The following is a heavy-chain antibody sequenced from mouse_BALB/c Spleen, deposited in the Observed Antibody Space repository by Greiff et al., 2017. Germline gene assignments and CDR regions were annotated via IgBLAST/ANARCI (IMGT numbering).Heavy chain of an antibody. CDR1: GFTFSSYA. Sequence: EVKLMESGGGLVKPGGSLKLSCAASGFTFSSYAMSWVRQTPEKRLEWVATISSGGSYTYYPDSVKGRFTISRDNAKNTLYLQMSSLRSEDTAMYYCARPDYGNYFDDWGQGTTLTVSS. D-gene: IGHD2-1*01. CDR2: ISSGGSYT. J-gene: IGHJ2*01. CDR3: ARPDYGNYFDD. V-gene: IGHV5-9-3*01.